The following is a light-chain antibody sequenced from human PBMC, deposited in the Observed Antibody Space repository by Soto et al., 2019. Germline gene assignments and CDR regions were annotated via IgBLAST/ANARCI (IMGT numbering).Light chain of an antibody. CDR3: QQYNNWPRAT. CDR1: QSISSN. CDR2: RTS. V-gene: IGKV3-15*01. J-gene: IGKJ4*01. Sequence: EIVMTQSRATLSGAPGERSSLSCRASQSISSNLAWYQQKPGQAPRLLMFRTSSRATGFPARFSGSGSGTEFNLTISSLQSEDFGVYYCQQYNNWPRATFGGGTKVDIK.